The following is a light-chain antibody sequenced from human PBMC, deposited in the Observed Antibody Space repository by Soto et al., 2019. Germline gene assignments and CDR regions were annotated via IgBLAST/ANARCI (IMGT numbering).Light chain of an antibody. Sequence: EIVLTQSPATLSLSPGERATLSCRSSQSVSSYLAWYQQKPGQAPRLLIYDASNRANGIPARFSGSGAGTDFTLPISSREPEDVAVYYCQQRSNWPTFGGGTKVEIK. CDR2: DAS. J-gene: IGKJ4*01. CDR3: QQRSNWPT. V-gene: IGKV3-11*01. CDR1: QSVSSY.